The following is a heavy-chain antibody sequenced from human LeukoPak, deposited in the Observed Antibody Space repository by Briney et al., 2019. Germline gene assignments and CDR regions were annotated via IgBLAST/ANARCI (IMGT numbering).Heavy chain of an antibody. V-gene: IGHV3-23*01. D-gene: IGHD2-15*01. CDR2: ISGSGGST. CDR1: GFTFSSYA. Sequence: GGSLRLSCAASGFTFSSYAMSWVRQAPGKGLEWVSAISGSGGSTYYTDSVQGRFTISRDNSKSTLCLQMNSLRAEDTAVYYCAKQLGYCSDGSCYFPYWGQGTLVTVSS. J-gene: IGHJ4*02. CDR3: AKQLGYCSDGSCYFPY.